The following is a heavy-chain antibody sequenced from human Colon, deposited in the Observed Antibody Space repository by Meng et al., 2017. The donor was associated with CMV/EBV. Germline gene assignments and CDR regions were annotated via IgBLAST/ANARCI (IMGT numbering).Heavy chain of an antibody. Sequence: SETLSLTCTVSGGAIRGFYWNWIRQSPGKGLEWIGYVYNSESTNYNPSLKSRVTISEDTSKNQISLRLTSVTAADTAVYYCARDPDGMVMANARGYFDSWGQGTQVTVSS. J-gene: IGHJ4*02. CDR1: GGAIRGFY. CDR2: VYNSEST. CDR3: ARDPDGMVMANARGYFDS. V-gene: IGHV4-59*01. D-gene: IGHD3-22*01.